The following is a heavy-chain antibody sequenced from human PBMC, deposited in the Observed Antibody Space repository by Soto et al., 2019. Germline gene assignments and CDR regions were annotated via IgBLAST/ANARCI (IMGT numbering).Heavy chain of an antibody. Sequence: PGGSLRLSCTASGFTFGDYAMSWFRQAPGKGLEWVGFIRSKAYGGTTEYAASVKGRFTISRDDPKSIAYLQMNSLKTEDTAVYYCTRVFFDSSGWQDFDYWGQGTLVTVSS. V-gene: IGHV3-49*03. CDR1: GFTFGDYA. CDR3: TRVFFDSSGWQDFDY. D-gene: IGHD6-19*01. J-gene: IGHJ4*02. CDR2: IRSKAYGGTT.